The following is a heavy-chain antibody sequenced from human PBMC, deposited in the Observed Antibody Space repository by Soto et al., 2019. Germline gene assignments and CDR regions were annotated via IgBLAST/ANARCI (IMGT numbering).Heavy chain of an antibody. J-gene: IGHJ4*02. D-gene: IGHD6-19*01. CDR1: GFTFGSYA. V-gene: IGHV3-23*01. CDR3: ATDSFRSGIAVAGNY. Sequence: EVQLLESGGGLVQPGGSLRLSCSGSGFTFGSYAMTWVRQAPGKGQEWVSAISFGGGSTYYADSVKGRFTISRDNSKNTLYLQMTSLRAEDTAIYYCATDSFRSGIAVAGNYWGQGTLVTVSS. CDR2: ISFGGGST.